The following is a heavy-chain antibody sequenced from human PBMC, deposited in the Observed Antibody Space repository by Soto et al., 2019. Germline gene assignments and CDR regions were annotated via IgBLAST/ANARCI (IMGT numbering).Heavy chain of an antibody. V-gene: IGHV3-11*01. Sequence: GSLRLAGAASGFTGIDYYMRWIRQGPGKWLEWVSYISSSGSTIYYADSVKGRFTISRDNAKNSLYLQMNSLRAEDTAVYYCARDRVEYTFGRRDYYYYGMDVWGQGTTVTVSS. CDR3: ARDRVEYTFGRRDYYYYGMDV. CDR1: GFTGIDYY. CDR2: ISSSGSTI. D-gene: IGHD3-3*01. J-gene: IGHJ6*02.